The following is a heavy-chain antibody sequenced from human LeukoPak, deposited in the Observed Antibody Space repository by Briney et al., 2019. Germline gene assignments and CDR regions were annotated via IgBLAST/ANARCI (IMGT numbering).Heavy chain of an antibody. V-gene: IGHV3-15*01. CDR1: GFIFSSYG. D-gene: IGHD6-19*01. Sequence: GGSLRLSCAVSGFIFSSYGMHWVRQAPGKGLEWVGRIKSKTDGGTTDYAAPVKGRFTISRDDSKNTLYLQMNSLKTEDTAVYYRTTYLNQWLGGDYWGQGTLVTVSS. CDR3: TTYLNQWLGGDY. CDR2: IKSKTDGGTT. J-gene: IGHJ4*02.